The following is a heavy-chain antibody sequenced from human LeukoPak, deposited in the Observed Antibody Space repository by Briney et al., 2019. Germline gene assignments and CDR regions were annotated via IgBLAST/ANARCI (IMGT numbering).Heavy chain of an antibody. CDR3: ARAMGELLVDY. CDR2: ISGSDGST. J-gene: IGHJ4*02. D-gene: IGHD1-26*01. Sequence: GGSLRISCAASGFTFSSYAMSWVRQAPGKGLEWVSAISGSDGSTYYADSVKGRFTISRDNAKNSLYLQMNSLRAEDTAVYYCARAMGELLVDYWGQGTLVTVSS. V-gene: IGHV3-23*01. CDR1: GFTFSSYA.